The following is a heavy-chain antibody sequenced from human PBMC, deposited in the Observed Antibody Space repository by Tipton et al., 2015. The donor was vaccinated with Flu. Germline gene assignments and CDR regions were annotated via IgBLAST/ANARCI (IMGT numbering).Heavy chain of an antibody. D-gene: IGHD2-15*01. CDR2: IYYSGST. CDR1: GGSISGYY. Sequence: GLVKPSETLSLTCTVSGGSISGYYWTWIRQPPGKGLEWIGYIYYSGSTNYNPSLKSRVTISVDTSKNQFSLKLSSVTAADTAVYYCATEYRGGGSRYYFDYWGQGTLVTVSS. CDR3: ATEYRGGGSRYYFDY. J-gene: IGHJ4*02. V-gene: IGHV4-59*01.